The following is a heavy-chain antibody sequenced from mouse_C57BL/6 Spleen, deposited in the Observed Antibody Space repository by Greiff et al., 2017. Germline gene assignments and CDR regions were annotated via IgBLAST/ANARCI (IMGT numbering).Heavy chain of an antibody. V-gene: IGHV5-15*01. CDR3: ARHGEYYGSSYPYYFDY. CDR1: GFTFSDYG. J-gene: IGHJ2*01. D-gene: IGHD1-1*01. CDR2: ISNLAYSI. Sequence: ELKLVESGGGLVQPGGSLKLSCAASGFTFSDYGMAWVRQAPRKGPEWVAFISNLAYSIYYADTVTGRFTISRENAKNTLYLEMSSLRSEDTAMYYCARHGEYYGSSYPYYFDYWGQGTTLTVSS.